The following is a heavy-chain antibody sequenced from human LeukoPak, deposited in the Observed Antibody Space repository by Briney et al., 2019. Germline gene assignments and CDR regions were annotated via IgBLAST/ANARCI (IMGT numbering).Heavy chain of an antibody. CDR1: GFTFSSYG. CDR2: IWYDGSNK. Sequence: QPGGSLRLSCAASGFTFSSYGMHWVRQAPGKGLEWVAVIWYDGSNKYYADSVKGRFTISRDNSKNTLYLQMNSLRAEDTAVYYCAKRGDYYDSSGYPYYFDYWGQGTLVTVSS. D-gene: IGHD3-22*01. J-gene: IGHJ4*02. V-gene: IGHV3-33*06. CDR3: AKRGDYYDSSGYPYYFDY.